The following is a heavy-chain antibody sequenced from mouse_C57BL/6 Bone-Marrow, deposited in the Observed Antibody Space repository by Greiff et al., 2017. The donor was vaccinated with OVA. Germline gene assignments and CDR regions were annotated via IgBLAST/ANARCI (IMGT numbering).Heavy chain of an antibody. V-gene: IGHV5-12*01. J-gene: IGHJ1*03. CDR2: ISNGGGST. Sequence: EVKVVESGGGLVQPGGSLKLSCAASGFTFSDYYMYWVRQTPEKRLEWVAYISNGGGSTYYPDTVKGRFTISRDNAKNTLYLQMSRLKSEDTAMYYCARHRYFDVWGTGTTVTVSS. CDR3: ARHRYFDV. CDR1: GFTFSDYY.